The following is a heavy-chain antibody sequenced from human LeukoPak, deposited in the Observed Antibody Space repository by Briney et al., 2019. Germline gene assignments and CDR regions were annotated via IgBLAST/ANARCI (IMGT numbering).Heavy chain of an antibody. V-gene: IGHV4-61*02. Sequence: SQTLSLTCTVSGGSITSCSYYWSWVRHPAGKGLEWIGRIYFSGSTTYNPSLESRVTMSVDTSNNQISLRLDSATAADTAVYYCVREHPDKTYYYYMDVWGNGTAVTVSS. J-gene: IGHJ6*03. CDR1: GGSITSCSYY. CDR3: VREHPDKTYYYYMDV. CDR2: IYFSGST.